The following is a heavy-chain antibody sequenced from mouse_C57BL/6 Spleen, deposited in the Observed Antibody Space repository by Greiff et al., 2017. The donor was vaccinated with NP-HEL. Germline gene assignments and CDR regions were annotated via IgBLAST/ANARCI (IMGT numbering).Heavy chain of an antibody. V-gene: IGHV1-53*01. CDR3: ARDYYGSHPYYFDY. D-gene: IGHD1-1*01. Sequence: QVQLQQPGTELVKPGASVKLSCKASGYTFTSYWMHWVKQRPGQGLEWIGNINPSNGGTNYNEQFKSKATLTVDKSSSTADMQLRSLTSEDSAVYYCARDYYGSHPYYFDYWGQGTTLTVSS. CDR1: GYTFTSYW. J-gene: IGHJ2*01. CDR2: INPSNGGT.